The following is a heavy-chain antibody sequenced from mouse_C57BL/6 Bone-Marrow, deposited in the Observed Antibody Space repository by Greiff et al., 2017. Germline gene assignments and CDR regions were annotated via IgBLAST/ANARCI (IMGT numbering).Heavy chain of an antibody. D-gene: IGHD1-1*01. J-gene: IGHJ1*03. CDR3: ARQDGSSYGYFDV. Sequence: EVQGVESGGGLVQPGGSLKLSCAASGFTFSDYGMAWVRQAPRKGPEWVAFISNLAYSIYYADTVTGRFTISRENAKNTLYLEMSSLRSEDTAMYYCARQDGSSYGYFDVWGTGTTVTVSS. V-gene: IGHV5-15*01. CDR1: GFTFSDYG. CDR2: ISNLAYSI.